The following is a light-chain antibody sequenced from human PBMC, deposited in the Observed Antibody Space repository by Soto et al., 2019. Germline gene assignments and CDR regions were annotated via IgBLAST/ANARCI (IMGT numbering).Light chain of an antibody. V-gene: IGKV3D-11*02. Sequence: EIVLTQSPATLSLSPGERATLSCRASQSVSSYLAWYQQKPGQAPRLLIYDASNRATGIPARYSGSGPGTDCTLTISSLEPEDFAVYYCQQRSNWLITFGQGTRLEIK. J-gene: IGKJ5*01. CDR1: QSVSSY. CDR2: DAS. CDR3: QQRSNWLIT.